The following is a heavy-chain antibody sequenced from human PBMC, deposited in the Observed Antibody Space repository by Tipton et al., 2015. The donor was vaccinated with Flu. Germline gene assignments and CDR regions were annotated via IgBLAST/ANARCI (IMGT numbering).Heavy chain of an antibody. V-gene: IGHV3-53*01. J-gene: IGHJ4*02. CDR3: ARGVVRTNPLDY. D-gene: IGHD3-3*01. Sequence: GSLRLSCAASGFTVSSNYMSWVRQAPGKGLEWVSVIYSGGTTYYADSVKGRFTISRDDSKNTLYLQMNSLRADDTAVYYCARGVVRTNPLDYWGQGTLVTVSS. CDR1: GFTVSSNY. CDR2: IYSGGTT.